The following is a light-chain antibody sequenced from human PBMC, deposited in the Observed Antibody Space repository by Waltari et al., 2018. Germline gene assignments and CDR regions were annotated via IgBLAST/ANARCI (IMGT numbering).Light chain of an antibody. CDR3: QQYDTAPPWT. V-gene: IGKV4-1*01. J-gene: IGKJ1*01. Sequence: DIVMTQSPDSLAVSLGERATINCRSSQSFLYRSNNQNYLAWYQQKPGQSTKLFIYWASTRDSGVPGRFSGSGSGTDFTLTIDSLQAEDVAVYYCQQYDTAPPWTFGQGTKVEIK. CDR2: WAS. CDR1: QSFLYRSNNQNY.